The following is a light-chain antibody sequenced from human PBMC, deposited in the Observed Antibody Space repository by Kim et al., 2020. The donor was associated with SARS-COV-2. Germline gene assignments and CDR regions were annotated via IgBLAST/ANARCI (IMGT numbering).Light chain of an antibody. CDR2: QDS. J-gene: IGLJ3*02. V-gene: IGLV3-1*01. CDR1: KVGDKD. Sequence: SPGPTASITCPGDKVGDKDACWYQQKPGQSPVLVIYQDSQRPSGIPGRFSGSNAGNTATLTISGTQAMDEADYYCQAWDSSTSWVFGGGTKLTVL. CDR3: QAWDSSTSWV.